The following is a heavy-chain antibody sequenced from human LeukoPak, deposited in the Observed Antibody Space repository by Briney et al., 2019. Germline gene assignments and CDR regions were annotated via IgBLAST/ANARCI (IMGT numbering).Heavy chain of an antibody. J-gene: IGHJ6*02. D-gene: IGHD2/OR15-2a*01. Sequence: GGSLRLSCAASGFTFSSDTMSWVRQAPGKGLEWVSSMSSTSKYKYYADSVKGRFTISRDNAKNSLYLQMNSLRADDTAVYYCARDLCTSRDYYGMYVWGQGTTVTVSS. V-gene: IGHV3-21*01. CDR2: MSSTSKYK. CDR1: GFTFSSDT. CDR3: ARDLCTSRDYYGMYV.